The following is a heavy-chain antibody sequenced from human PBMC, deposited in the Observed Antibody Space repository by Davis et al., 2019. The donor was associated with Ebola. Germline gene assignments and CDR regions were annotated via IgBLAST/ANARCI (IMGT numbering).Heavy chain of an antibody. Sequence: PGGSLRLSCAASGFSVTTNYMSWVRQAPGKGLEWVSTIGGIGETTYFPDSVKGRFTMSRDNSKNTLDLLMNNLRVDDTAVYYCVRGGSATAYWGQGTPVTVSS. D-gene: IGHD2-15*01. CDR2: IGGIGETT. J-gene: IGHJ1*01. V-gene: IGHV3-23*01. CDR3: VRGGSATAY. CDR1: GFSVTTNY.